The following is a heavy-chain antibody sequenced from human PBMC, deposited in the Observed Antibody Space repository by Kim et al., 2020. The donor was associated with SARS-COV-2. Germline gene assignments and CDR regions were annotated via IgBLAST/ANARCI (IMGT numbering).Heavy chain of an antibody. J-gene: IGHJ6*02. CDR2: INHSGST. V-gene: IGHV4-34*01. CDR3: ARRQKQLVRRKKTREYYGMDV. D-gene: IGHD6-13*01. Sequence: SETLSLTCAVYGGSFSGYYWSWIRQPPGKGLEWIGEINHSGSTNYNPSLKSRVTISVDTSKNQFSLKLSSVTAADTAVYYCARRQKQLVRRKKTREYYGMDVWGQGTTVTVSS. CDR1: GGSFSGYY.